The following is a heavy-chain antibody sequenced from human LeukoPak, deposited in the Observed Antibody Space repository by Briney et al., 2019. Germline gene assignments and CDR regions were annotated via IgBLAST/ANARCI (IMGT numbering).Heavy chain of an antibody. CDR2: ISSTTGTI. V-gene: IGHV3-48*01. Sequence: GGSLRLSCAASGFTFSIYSMNWVRQAPGKVLEWVSYISSTTGTIYYADSVKGRFTISRDNAKNSLYLQMNSLRAEDTAVYYCARDFYSSSWGVYYMDVWGKGTTVTVSS. CDR3: ARDFYSSSWGVYYMDV. D-gene: IGHD6-13*01. CDR1: GFTFSIYS. J-gene: IGHJ6*03.